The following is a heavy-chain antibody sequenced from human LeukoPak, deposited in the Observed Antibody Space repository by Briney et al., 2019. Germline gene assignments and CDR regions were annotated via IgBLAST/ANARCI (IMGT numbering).Heavy chain of an antibody. V-gene: IGHV4-39*07. CDR1: GGSISSSSYY. D-gene: IGHD4-17*01. CDR3: ARDTDYGDYKYFDY. J-gene: IGHJ4*02. CDR2: IYYSGST. Sequence: PSETLSLTCTVSGGSISSSSYYWGWIRQPPGKGLEWIGSIYYSGSTYYNPSLKSRVTISVDTSKNQFSLKLSSVTAADTAVYYCARDTDYGDYKYFDYWGQGTLVTVSS.